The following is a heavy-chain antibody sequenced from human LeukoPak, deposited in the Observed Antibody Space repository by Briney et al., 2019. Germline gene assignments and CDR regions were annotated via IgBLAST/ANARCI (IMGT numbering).Heavy chain of an antibody. V-gene: IGHV1-2*02. J-gene: IGHJ6*03. CDR1: GYTFTGYY. CDR3: ARGPGIAAHYYYYYMDV. Sequence: ASVKVSCKASGYTFTGYYMHWVRQAPGQGLEWMGWINPNSGGTNYAQKFQGRVTMTRDTSISTAYMELSRLRSDDTAVYYCARGPGIAAHYYYYYMDVWGKGTTVTVSS. CDR2: INPNSGGT. D-gene: IGHD6-13*01.